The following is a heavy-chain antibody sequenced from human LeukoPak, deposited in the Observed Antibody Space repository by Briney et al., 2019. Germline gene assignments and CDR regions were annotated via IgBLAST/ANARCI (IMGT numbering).Heavy chain of an antibody. CDR2: INNDGVST. V-gene: IGHV3-74*01. CDR1: GFTLSSYW. D-gene: IGHD4-23*01. J-gene: IGHJ4*02. Sequence: GGSLRLSCATSGFTLSSYWMHWVRQVPGKGLEWLSRINNDGVSTSYADSVEGRFTISRDNAKNTLYLQMNSLRAEDTAVYYCARDGYGGNFDYWGQGTLVTVSS. CDR3: ARDGYGGNFDY.